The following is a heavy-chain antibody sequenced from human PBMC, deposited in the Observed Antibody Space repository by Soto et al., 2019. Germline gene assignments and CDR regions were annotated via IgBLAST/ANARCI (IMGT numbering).Heavy chain of an antibody. CDR1: GFTFSSYA. CDR3: AKDRGKIYFDY. CDR2: ISYDGSNK. J-gene: IGHJ4*02. V-gene: IGHV3-30-3*01. Sequence: GGSLRLSCAASGFTFSSYAMHWVRQAPGKGLEWVAVISYDGSNKYYADSVKGRFTISRDNSKNTLYLQMNSLRAEDTAVYYCAKDRGKIYFDYWGQGTLVTVSS.